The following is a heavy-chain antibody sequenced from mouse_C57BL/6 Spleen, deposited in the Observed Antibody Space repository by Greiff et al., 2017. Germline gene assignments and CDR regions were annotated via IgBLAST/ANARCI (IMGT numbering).Heavy chain of an antibody. D-gene: IGHD2-4*01. V-gene: IGHV1-64*01. CDR1: GYTFTSYW. CDR2: IHPNSGST. CDR3: ARGVPIYYDYDFDY. J-gene: IGHJ2*01. Sequence: VQLQQPGAELVKPGASVKLSCKASGYTFTSYWMHWVKQRPGQGLEWIGMIHPNSGSTNYNEKFKSKATLTVDKSSSTAYMQLSSLTSEDSAVYYWARGVPIYYDYDFDYWGQGTTLTVSS.